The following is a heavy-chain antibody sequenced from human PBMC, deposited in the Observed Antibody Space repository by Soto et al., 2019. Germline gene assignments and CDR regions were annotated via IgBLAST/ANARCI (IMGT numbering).Heavy chain of an antibody. CDR1: GYSFTSYG. CDR3: ARERGKFYVPHSYDSRDVLDV. J-gene: IGHJ4*01. CDR2: LSVLNPNT. D-gene: IGHD3-22*01. V-gene: IGHV1-18*01. Sequence: ASVKRSCKASGYSFTSYGISWIRQAPGQDLEWMGWLSVLNPNTHHAQKFQGRVTMTRDTSTTTAYLELRSLRSDDTAIYYCARERGKFYVPHSYDSRDVLDVWAQRSLDTV.